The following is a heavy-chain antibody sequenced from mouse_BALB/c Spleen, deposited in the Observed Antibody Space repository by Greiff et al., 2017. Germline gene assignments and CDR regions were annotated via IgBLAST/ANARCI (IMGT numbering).Heavy chain of an antibody. Sequence: VQLKESGAELVKPGASVKLSCTASGFNIKDTYMHWVKQRPEQGLEWIGRIDPANGNTKYDPKFQGKATITADTSSNTAYLQLSSLTSEDTAVYYCASTVVEGRYFDVWGAGTTVTVSS. CDR3: ASTVVEGRYFDV. V-gene: IGHV14-3*02. D-gene: IGHD1-1*01. CDR1: GFNIKDTY. J-gene: IGHJ1*01. CDR2: IDPANGNT.